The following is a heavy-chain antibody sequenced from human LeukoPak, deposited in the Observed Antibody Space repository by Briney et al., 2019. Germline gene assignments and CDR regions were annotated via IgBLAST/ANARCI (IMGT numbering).Heavy chain of an antibody. Sequence: ASVKVSCKVSGYSLTDLNIQWVRQAPGKGLECMGGFDPEQAKTVYAEKFQGRVTMTEDPSTDTAYMELSSPRSEDTAVYFCATRSGDFWSGYENWGQGTLVTVSS. D-gene: IGHD3-3*01. CDR2: FDPEQAKT. J-gene: IGHJ4*02. CDR1: GYSLTDLN. V-gene: IGHV1-24*01. CDR3: ATRSGDFWSGYEN.